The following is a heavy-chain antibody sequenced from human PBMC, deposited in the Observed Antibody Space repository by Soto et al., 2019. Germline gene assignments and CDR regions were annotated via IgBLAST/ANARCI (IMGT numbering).Heavy chain of an antibody. Sequence: GASVKVSCKASGYTSTGYYMHWVRQAPGQGLEWMGWINPNSGGTNYAQKFQGWVTMTRDTSISTAYMELSRLRSDDTAVYYCARAQALSPGGHNWLDPWGQRTLVTFSS. CDR2: INPNSGGT. V-gene: IGHV1-2*04. J-gene: IGHJ5*02. CDR3: ARAQALSPGGHNWLDP. CDR1: GYTSTGYY. D-gene: IGHD3-16*01.